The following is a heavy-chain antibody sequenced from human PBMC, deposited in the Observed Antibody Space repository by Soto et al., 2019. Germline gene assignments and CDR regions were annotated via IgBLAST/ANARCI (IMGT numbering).Heavy chain of an antibody. J-gene: IGHJ6*03. CDR2: IYGGGST. V-gene: IGHV3-66*01. CDR1: GFTVNSHY. D-gene: IGHD5-12*01. Sequence: PGGSLRLSCAASGFTVNSHYMSWVRQAPGKGLEWVSVIYGGGSTYYADPVKGRFAISRDNSRNTLYLQMSSLRAEDTAVYYCARAFSAYDSYYYFMDVWGKGTTVTVSS. CDR3: ARAFSAYDSYYYFMDV.